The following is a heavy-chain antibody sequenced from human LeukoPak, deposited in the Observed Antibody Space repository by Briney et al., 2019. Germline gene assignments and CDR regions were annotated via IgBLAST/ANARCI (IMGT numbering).Heavy chain of an antibody. Sequence: TSETLSLTCTVSGGSISSSSYYWGWIRQPPGKGLEWIGSIYYSGSTYYNPSLKSRVTISVDTSKNQFSLKLSSVTAADTAVYYCARGPGGSYYAPPFDYWGQGTLVTVSS. D-gene: IGHD1-26*01. CDR1: GGSISSSSYY. V-gene: IGHV4-39*01. J-gene: IGHJ4*02. CDR3: ARGPGGSYYAPPFDY. CDR2: IYYSGST.